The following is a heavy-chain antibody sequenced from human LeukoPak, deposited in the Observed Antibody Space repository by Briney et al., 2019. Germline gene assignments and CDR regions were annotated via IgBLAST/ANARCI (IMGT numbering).Heavy chain of an antibody. Sequence: GASVKVSCKASGYTFTAYYMHWVRQAPGQGLEWMGWINPNSGGTSSAQKFQGRVTMTRDTSISTAYMELSRLRSDDTAVFYCARETLLGTKDFDYWGQGTLVTVSS. J-gene: IGHJ4*02. CDR2: INPNSGGT. CDR1: GYTFTAYY. CDR3: ARETLLGTKDFDY. V-gene: IGHV1-2*02. D-gene: IGHD7-27*01.